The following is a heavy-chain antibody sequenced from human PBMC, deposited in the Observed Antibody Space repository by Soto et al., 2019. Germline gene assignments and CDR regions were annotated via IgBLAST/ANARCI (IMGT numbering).Heavy chain of an antibody. J-gene: IGHJ4*02. Sequence: ASVKVSCKASGYTFTGYYMHWVRQAPGQGLEWMGWINPNSGGTNYAQKFQGRVTMTRDTSISTAYMELSRLRSDDTAVYYCARDGITAAREFDSWRQRTLVTVSS. CDR1: GYTFTGYY. V-gene: IGHV1-2*02. CDR2: INPNSGGT. CDR3: ARDGITAAREFDS. D-gene: IGHD6-6*01.